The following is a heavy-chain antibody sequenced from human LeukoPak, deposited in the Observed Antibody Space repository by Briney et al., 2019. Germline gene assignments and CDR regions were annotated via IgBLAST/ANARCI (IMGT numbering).Heavy chain of an antibody. J-gene: IGHJ4*02. D-gene: IGHD3-10*01. CDR3: AKDSSFNYGSGSYGIDY. Sequence: GGSLRLSCAASGFTFSSYWMHWVRQAPGKGLVWVSRINSDGSSTSYADSVKGRFTISRDNAKHSLYLQMNSLRAEDTALYYCAKDSSFNYGSGSYGIDYWGQGTLVTVSS. CDR2: INSDGSST. V-gene: IGHV3-74*01. CDR1: GFTFSSYW.